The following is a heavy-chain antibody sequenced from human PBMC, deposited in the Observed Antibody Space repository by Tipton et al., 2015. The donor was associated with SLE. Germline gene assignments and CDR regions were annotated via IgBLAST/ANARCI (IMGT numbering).Heavy chain of an antibody. CDR2: ISSSSSYI. J-gene: IGHJ4*02. D-gene: IGHD2-21*01. CDR1: GFMFSSYS. Sequence: GSLRLSCAASGFMFSSYSMNWVRQAPGKGLEWVSSISSSSSYIYYADSVKGRFTISRDNAKNSLYLQMNSLRAEDTAVYYCARDSGWSLCGGDCYSFDYWGQGTLVTVSS. V-gene: IGHV3-21*01. CDR3: ARDSGWSLCGGDCYSFDY.